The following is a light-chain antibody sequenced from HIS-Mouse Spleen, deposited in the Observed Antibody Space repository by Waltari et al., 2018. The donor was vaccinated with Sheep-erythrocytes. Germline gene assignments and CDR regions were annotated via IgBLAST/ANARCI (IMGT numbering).Light chain of an antibody. CDR2: EDS. CDR3: YSTDSSGNHRV. V-gene: IGLV3-10*01. CDR1: ALPKKY. Sequence: SYELTQPPSVSVSPGQTARITCSGDALPKKYAYWYQQKSGQAPVLVIYEDSKRPSGIPERISGSRSGTMANLNISGAQVEDEADYYCYSTDSSGNHRVFGGGTKLTVL. J-gene: IGLJ3*02.